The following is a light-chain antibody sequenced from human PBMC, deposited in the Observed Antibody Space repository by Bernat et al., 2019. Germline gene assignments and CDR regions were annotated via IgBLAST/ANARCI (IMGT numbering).Light chain of an antibody. Sequence: EIVLTQSPGTLSLSPGERATLSCRASQSVSSSLLAWYQQKPCQAPRLLIYAASSRATGIPDRFSGSGSGTDFTLTISRLEPEDFAVYFCQQYGGSPMYTFGQGTKLEIK. CDR1: QSVSSSL. CDR2: AAS. CDR3: QQYGGSPMYT. J-gene: IGKJ2*01. V-gene: IGKV3-20*01.